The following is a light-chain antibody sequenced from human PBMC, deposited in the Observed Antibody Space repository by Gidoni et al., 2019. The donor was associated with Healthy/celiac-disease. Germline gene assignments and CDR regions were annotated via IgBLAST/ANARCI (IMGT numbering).Light chain of an antibody. CDR3: QQNYSTPWT. CDR1: QSISSY. CDR2: AAS. V-gene: IGKV1-39*01. Sequence: DLQMTQSPSSLSASAGDRVTITCRASQSISSYLKWYQQKPGKAPKLLIYAASTLQSGVPSRFSGSGSWTDFTLTISSLQPEDFATYYCQQNYSTPWTFGQGTKVEIK. J-gene: IGKJ1*01.